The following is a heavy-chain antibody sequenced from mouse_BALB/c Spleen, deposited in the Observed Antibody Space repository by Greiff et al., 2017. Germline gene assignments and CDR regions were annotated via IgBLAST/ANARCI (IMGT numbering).Heavy chain of an antibody. Sequence: VQLVESGPGLVAPSQSLSITCTVSGFSLTSYGVHWVRQPPGKGLEWLGVIWAGGSTNYNSALMSRLSISKDNSKSQVFLKMNSLQTDDTAMYYCARDKGGYYYGSSSYWYFDVWGAGTTVTVSS. CDR3: ARDKGGYYYGSSSYWYFDV. J-gene: IGHJ1*01. V-gene: IGHV2-9*02. CDR1: GFSLTSYG. D-gene: IGHD1-1*01. CDR2: IWAGGST.